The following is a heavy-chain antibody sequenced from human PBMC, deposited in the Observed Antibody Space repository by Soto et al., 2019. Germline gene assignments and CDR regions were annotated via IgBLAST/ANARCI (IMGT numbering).Heavy chain of an antibody. CDR2: IYPGDSDT. CDR3: ARWDTVTPRNNWFDP. D-gene: IGHD4-17*01. V-gene: IGHV5-51*01. J-gene: IGHJ5*02. CDR1: GYSFTSYW. Sequence: PGESLKISCKGFGYSFTSYWIGWVRQMPGKGLEWMGIIYPGDSDTRYSPSLQGQVTISADKSISTAYLQWSSLKASDTAMYYCARWDTVTPRNNWFDPWGQGTLVTVSS.